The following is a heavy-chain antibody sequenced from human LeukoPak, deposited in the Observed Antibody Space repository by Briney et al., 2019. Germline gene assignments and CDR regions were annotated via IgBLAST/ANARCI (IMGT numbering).Heavy chain of an antibody. J-gene: IGHJ4*02. CDR3: ARGSWGVTGVFDY. V-gene: IGHV4-59*08. Sequence: PSETLSLTCTVSGGSISSNYWSWIRQPPGKGLEWIGYSYYSGSTYYNPSLKSRVTISVDMSKNRFSLKLSSVTAADTAVYYCARGSWGVTGVFDYWGQGTLVTVSS. CDR1: GGSISSNY. D-gene: IGHD2-21*02. CDR2: SYYSGST.